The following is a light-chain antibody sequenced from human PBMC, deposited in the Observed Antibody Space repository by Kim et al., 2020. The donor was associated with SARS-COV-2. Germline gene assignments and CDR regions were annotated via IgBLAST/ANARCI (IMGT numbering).Light chain of an antibody. CDR3: ISFGI. CDR1: SGNVGYSNY. V-gene: IGLV2-14*03. Sequence: QSALTQPASVSGSPGQPITISCTGTSGNVGYSNYVSWYQQHPGSAPKLIIYDVGSRPSGVSSRFSGSRSGNTASLTISGLQAEDEADYYCISFGIFG. CDR2: DVG. J-gene: IGLJ1*01.